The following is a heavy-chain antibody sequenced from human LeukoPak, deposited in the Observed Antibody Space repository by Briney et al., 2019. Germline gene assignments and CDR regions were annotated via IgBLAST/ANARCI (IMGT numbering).Heavy chain of an antibody. CDR1: GGSISSGGYY. Sequence: TSETLSLTCTVSGGSISSGGYYWSWVRQPPGKGLEWIGYIYYSGSTNSNPSLKSRLTISVDTSKNRFSLKLSSVTAADTAVYYCARDAYSGGDCYSDWGQGTLVTVSS. V-gene: IGHV4-61*08. D-gene: IGHD2-21*02. J-gene: IGHJ4*02. CDR2: IYYSGST. CDR3: ARDAYSGGDCYSD.